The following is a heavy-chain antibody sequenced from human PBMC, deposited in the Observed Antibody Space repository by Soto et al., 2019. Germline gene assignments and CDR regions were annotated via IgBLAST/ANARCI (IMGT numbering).Heavy chain of an antibody. D-gene: IGHD4-17*01. CDR3: AKDHRSGDSGDY. Sequence: QVQLVESGGGGVQPGRSLRLSCAASGFTFSSYAMHWVRQAPGKGLEWVAVISYDGSNKYYADSVKGRFTISRDNSKNTLYLQMNSLRAEDTAVYYCAKDHRSGDSGDYWGQGTLVTVSS. V-gene: IGHV3-30*18. CDR2: ISYDGSNK. J-gene: IGHJ4*02. CDR1: GFTFSSYA.